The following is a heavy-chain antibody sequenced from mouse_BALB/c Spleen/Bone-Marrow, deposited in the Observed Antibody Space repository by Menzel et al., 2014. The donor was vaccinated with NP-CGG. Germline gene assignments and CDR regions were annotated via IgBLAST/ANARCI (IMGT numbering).Heavy chain of an antibody. CDR1: GFNIKDTY. V-gene: IGHV14-3*02. J-gene: IGHJ4*01. Sequence: VQLQQFGAELVKPGASVKLSCTASGFNIKDTYIHWVKQAPEQGLEWIGRIDPANGNTKYDPKFQGKATITADTSSNTACLQLSSLTSEDTAVYYCARYYYYAMDYWGQGTSVTVSS. CDR2: IDPANGNT. CDR3: ARYYYYAMDY.